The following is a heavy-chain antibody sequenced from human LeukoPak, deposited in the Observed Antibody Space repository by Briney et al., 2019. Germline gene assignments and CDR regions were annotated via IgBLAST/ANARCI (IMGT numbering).Heavy chain of an antibody. V-gene: IGHV3-48*01. CDR3: ARDHCYAFDN. Sequence: PGGSLRLSCAASGSNFIDYSMNWARQAPGKGLEWISYIGISSGNTKYADSVKGRFTISRDKARNSLYLQMNSLRVEDTAVYYCARDHCYAFDNWGHGTLVTVSS. CDR1: GSNFIDYS. J-gene: IGHJ4*01. CDR2: IGISSGNT. D-gene: IGHD2-15*01.